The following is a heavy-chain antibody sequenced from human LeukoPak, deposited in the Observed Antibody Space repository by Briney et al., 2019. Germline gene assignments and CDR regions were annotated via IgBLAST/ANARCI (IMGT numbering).Heavy chain of an antibody. CDR2: IYYSGST. D-gene: IGHD5-18*01. J-gene: IGHJ4*02. CDR3: ARSGYSYGLPLDY. V-gene: IGHV4-61*08. Sequence: SETLSLTCTVSGGSISSGGYYWSWIRQHPGKGLEWIGYIYYSGSTNYNPSLKSRVTISVDTSKNQFSLKLSSVTAADTAVYYCARSGYSYGLPLDYWGQGTLVTVSS. CDR1: GGSISSGGYY.